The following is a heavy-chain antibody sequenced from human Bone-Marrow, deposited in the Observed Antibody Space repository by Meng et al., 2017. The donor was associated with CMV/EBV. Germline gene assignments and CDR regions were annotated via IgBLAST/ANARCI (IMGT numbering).Heavy chain of an antibody. Sequence: AAVKVFCKASAYTFTSYDINWVRQATGQGLEWMGWMNPSSGNTGYAQKFQGRVTITRNTSISTAYMQLSSLRSADTAVYYGATGPFCSSSWYYYWGQGTLVTVSS. V-gene: IGHV1-8*03. CDR1: AYTFTSYD. J-gene: IGHJ4*02. D-gene: IGHD6-13*01. CDR3: ATGPFCSSSWYYY. CDR2: MNPSSGNT.